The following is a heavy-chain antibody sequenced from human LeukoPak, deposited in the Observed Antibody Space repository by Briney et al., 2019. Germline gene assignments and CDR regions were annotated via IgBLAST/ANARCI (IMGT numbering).Heavy chain of an antibody. CDR1: GYTFTSYD. Sequence: ASVKVSCKASGYTFTSYDINWVRQATGQGLEWMGWMNPNSGNTGYAQKFQGRVTMTRNTSISTAYMELSSLRSEDTAVYYCARGESSYDFWSGYYWPRTGYYFDYWGQGTLVTVSS. CDR2: MNPNSGNT. V-gene: IGHV1-8*01. D-gene: IGHD3-3*01. J-gene: IGHJ4*02. CDR3: ARGESSYDFWSGYYWPRTGYYFDY.